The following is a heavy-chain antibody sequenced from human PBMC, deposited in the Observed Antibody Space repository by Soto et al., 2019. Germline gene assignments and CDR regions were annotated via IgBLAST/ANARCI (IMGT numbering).Heavy chain of an antibody. V-gene: IGHV1-8*01. D-gene: IGHD2-2*01. J-gene: IGHJ4*02. CDR1: GYTFTSYD. CDR3: ARTSPVKKYQLRYWPFDY. Sequence: GASVKVSCKASGYTFTSYDINWVRQATGQGLEWMGWMNPNSGNTGYAQKFQGRVTMTRNTSISTAYMELSSLRSEDTAVYYCARTSPVKKYQLRYWPFDYWGQGTLVTSPQ. CDR2: MNPNSGNT.